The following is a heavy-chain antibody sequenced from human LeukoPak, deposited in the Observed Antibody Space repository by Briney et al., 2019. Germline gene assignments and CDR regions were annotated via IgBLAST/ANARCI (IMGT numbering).Heavy chain of an antibody. Sequence: KPSETLSLTCRVSGASVSNYYWSWIRQPPGKGLEWIGYIYYSGSTNYNPSLKSRVTISVDTSKNQFSLKLSSVTAADTAVYYCARDPSLYAFDIWGQGTMDTVSS. V-gene: IGHV4-59*02. CDR1: GASVSNYY. CDR3: ARDPSLYAFDI. D-gene: IGHD2-2*01. J-gene: IGHJ3*02. CDR2: IYYSGST.